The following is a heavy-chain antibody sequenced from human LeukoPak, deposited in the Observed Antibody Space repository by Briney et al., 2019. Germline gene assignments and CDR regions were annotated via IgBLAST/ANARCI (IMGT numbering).Heavy chain of an antibody. CDR2: IYYSGTT. J-gene: IGHJ5*02. V-gene: IGHV4-59*01. CDR3: ARVTGSSGGFDP. CDR1: GASISSYY. Sequence: PSETLSLTCTVSGASISSYYWSWIRQPPGKGLEWIGYIYYSGTTNSNPSLKSRVTISVDTSKNQFSLKLSSVTAADTAVYYCARVTGSSGGFDPWGQGILVTGSS. D-gene: IGHD3-10*01.